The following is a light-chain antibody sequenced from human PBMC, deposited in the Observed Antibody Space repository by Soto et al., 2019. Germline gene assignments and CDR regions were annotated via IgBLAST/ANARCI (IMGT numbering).Light chain of an antibody. CDR1: PGISSF. Sequence: DIQLTQSPSILSTSVGDRVTITCRASPGISSFLAWYRQKPGKAPELLLFSASTLVTGVPSRFSGSGSETDFTLTISSLQPEDSATYYCQQLNSYPYTFGPGTKV. CDR2: SAS. V-gene: IGKV1-9*01. J-gene: IGKJ3*01. CDR3: QQLNSYPYT.